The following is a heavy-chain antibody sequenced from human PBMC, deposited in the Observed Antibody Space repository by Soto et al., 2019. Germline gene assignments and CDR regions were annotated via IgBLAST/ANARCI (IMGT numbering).Heavy chain of an antibody. CDR3: ARDPGYCTNGVRPIFDF. Sequence: PAETLSVTCTFSGDSVTNYFWSWMRQPPGKGLEWIGHMYHGGRTNYSPSLKSRVTMSLDSSKNQFSLNLSSVTAADTAVYFCARDPGYCTNGVRPIFDFWGQGVLVTVSS. V-gene: IGHV4-59*02. D-gene: IGHD2-8*01. J-gene: IGHJ4*02. CDR1: GDSVTNYF. CDR2: MYHGGRT.